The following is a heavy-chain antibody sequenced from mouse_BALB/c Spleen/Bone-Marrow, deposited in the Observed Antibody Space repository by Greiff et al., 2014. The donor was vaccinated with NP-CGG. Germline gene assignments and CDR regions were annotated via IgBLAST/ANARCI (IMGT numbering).Heavy chain of an antibody. Sequence: EVKLVESGGGVVQPGDSLRLSCATSGFTFSDFYMEWVRQPPGKRLEWIAASRNKAKYYTTEYSASVRGRFIVSRDTSQSVLYLQMNALRAEDTAIYYCARDVGYGNYFVYWGQGTLVTVSA. D-gene: IGHD2-10*02. V-gene: IGHV7-1*02. J-gene: IGHJ3*01. CDR3: ARDVGYGNYFVY. CDR1: GFTFSDFY. CDR2: SRNKAKYYTT.